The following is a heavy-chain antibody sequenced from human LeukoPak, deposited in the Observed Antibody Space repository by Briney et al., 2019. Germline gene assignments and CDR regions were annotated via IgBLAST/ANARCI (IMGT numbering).Heavy chain of an antibody. CDR2: INHSGST. CDR3: ARGGYSSSWTRPPYYYYGMDV. V-gene: IGHV4-34*01. Sequence: SETLSLTCAVYGGSFSGHYWSWIRQPPGKGLEWIGEINHSGSTNYNPSLKSRVTISVDTSRNQFSLKLSSVTAADTAVYYCARGGYSSSWTRPPYYYYGMDVWGQGTTVTVSS. CDR1: GGSFSGHY. J-gene: IGHJ6*02. D-gene: IGHD6-13*01.